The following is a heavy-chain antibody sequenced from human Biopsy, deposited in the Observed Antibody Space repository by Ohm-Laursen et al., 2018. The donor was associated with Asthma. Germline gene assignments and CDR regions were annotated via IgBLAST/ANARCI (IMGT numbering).Heavy chain of an antibody. D-gene: IGHD3-10*01. Sequence: ASVKVSCNTSSYTFNSAGITWVRQAPGQGLEWMGWISVYNGNTKVAQKLQDRVTMITDTSTSTAYMELRSLRSDDTAEYFCARAVDYSHYYGIDVWGQGTTVTVS. CDR2: ISVYNGNT. V-gene: IGHV1-18*01. CDR3: ARAVDYSHYYGIDV. J-gene: IGHJ6*02. CDR1: SYTFNSAG.